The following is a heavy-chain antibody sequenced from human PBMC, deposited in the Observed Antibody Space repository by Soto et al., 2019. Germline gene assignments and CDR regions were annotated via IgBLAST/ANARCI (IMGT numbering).Heavy chain of an antibody. CDR1: GGSISSTDW. J-gene: IGHJ4*02. V-gene: IGHV4-4*02. CDR3: AGDGRNPKWFYF. Sequence: SETLSLTCAVSGGSISSTDWWSWVRQPPGKGLEWIGEIYHGGSTNYNPSLKSRVTISVDTSKNQFSLHLTSVTDTDTAVYYCAGDGRNPKWFYFWGRGTLVTVSS. D-gene: IGHD1-26*01. CDR2: IYHGGST.